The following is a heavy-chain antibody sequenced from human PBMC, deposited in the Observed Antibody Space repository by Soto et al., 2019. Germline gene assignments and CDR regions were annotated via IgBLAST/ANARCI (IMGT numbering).Heavy chain of an antibody. CDR3: ARGIVLMVYAPPYYYCMDV. V-gene: IGHV1-69*06. CDR2: IIPIFGTA. Sequence: SLKLSCKASGGTFSSYAISCVRQAPGQGLEWMGGIIPIFGTANYAQKFQARVTITAYKSTSTAYMGLSSLRSEDTAVYYCARGIVLMVYAPPYYYCMDVWGQGTTVTVSS. D-gene: IGHD2-8*01. J-gene: IGHJ6*02. CDR1: GGTFSSYA.